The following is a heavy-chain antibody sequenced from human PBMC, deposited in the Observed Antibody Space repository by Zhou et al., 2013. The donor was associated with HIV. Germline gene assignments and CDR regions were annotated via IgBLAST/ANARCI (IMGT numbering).Heavy chain of an antibody. J-gene: IGHJ4*02. Sequence: QVQLVQSGAEVKKPGASVKVSCKTSGYTFTDYYMHWVRQAPGQGLEWMGWINPNRGDTNYAQKFQGRVTMTTDTSTSTVYMELSSLRSEDTAVYYCARQLNYYDSSALDNSFDYWAREPWSPSPQ. CDR2: INPNRGDT. CDR1: GYTFTDYY. V-gene: IGHV1-2*02. D-gene: IGHD3-22*01. CDR3: ARQLNYYDSSALDNSFDY.